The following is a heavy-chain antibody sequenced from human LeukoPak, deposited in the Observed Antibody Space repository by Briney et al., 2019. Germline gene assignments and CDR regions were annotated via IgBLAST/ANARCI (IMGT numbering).Heavy chain of an antibody. V-gene: IGHV4-34*01. CDR2: INHSGST. J-gene: IGHJ4*02. CDR3: ARPGSGSYYGY. D-gene: IGHD3-10*01. CDR1: VGSFSGYY. Sequence: KASETLSLTCAVYVGSFSGYYWSWIRQPPGKGLEWIGEINHSGSTNYNPSLKSRVTISVDTSKNQFSLKLSSVTAADTAVYYCARPGSGSYYGYWGQGTLVTVSS.